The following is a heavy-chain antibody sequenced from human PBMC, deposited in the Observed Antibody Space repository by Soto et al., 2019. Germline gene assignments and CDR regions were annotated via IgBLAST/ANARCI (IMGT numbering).Heavy chain of an antibody. J-gene: IGHJ6*02. CDR2: IYYSGST. V-gene: IGHV4-61*01. Sequence: SETLSLTCTVSGGSVSSGSYYWSWIRQPPGKGLEWIGYIYYSGSTNYNPSLKSRVTISVDTSKNQFSLKLSSVTAADTAVYYCARDHDSSGPQGGDYYGMDVWGQGTTVTVSS. D-gene: IGHD3-22*01. CDR3: ARDHDSSGPQGGDYYGMDV. CDR1: GGSVSSGSYY.